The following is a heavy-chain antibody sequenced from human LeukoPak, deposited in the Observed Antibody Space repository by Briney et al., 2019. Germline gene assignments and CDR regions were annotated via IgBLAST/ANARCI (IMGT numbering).Heavy chain of an antibody. D-gene: IGHD3-10*01. CDR1: EGTFGAYS. Sequence: SVSVSYKPSEGTFGAYSLDWGRQAPGHGLEWLGGINPIFNILNYAQKFRGRVTITADESTNTAYMDLSSLKYDDTAVYYCAAGRRLGELFFDYWGQGALVTVSS. V-gene: IGHV1-69*01. CDR2: INPIFNIL. CDR3: AAGRRLGELFFDY. J-gene: IGHJ4*02.